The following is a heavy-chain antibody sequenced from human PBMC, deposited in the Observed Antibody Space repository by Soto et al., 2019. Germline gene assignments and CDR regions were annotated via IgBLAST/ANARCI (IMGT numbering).Heavy chain of an antibody. CDR3: ARGRVGEFDP. Sequence: QVQLVQSGAEVKKPASSVKVSCKASGGTFSSYAISWVRQAPGQGLEWMGGINPILGTANYAQKFQGSVTITTDESTSTAYMELSSLRSEDTAVYYCARGRVGEFDPWGQGTLVTVSS. CDR1: GGTFSSYA. D-gene: IGHD3-16*01. J-gene: IGHJ5*02. V-gene: IGHV1-69*05. CDR2: INPILGTA.